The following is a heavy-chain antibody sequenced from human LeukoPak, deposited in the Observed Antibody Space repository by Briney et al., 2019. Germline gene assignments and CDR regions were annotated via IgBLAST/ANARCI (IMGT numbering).Heavy chain of an antibody. CDR2: IYSGGST. Sequence: PGGSLRLSCATSGFTVRSNYMSWVRQAPGKGLEWVSVIYSGGSTYYADSVKGRFTISRDNSKNTLYLQMNSLRAEDTAVYYCAKGGYYDFWSGYPYYYYYMDVWGKGTTVTVSS. V-gene: IGHV3-53*01. D-gene: IGHD3-3*01. CDR1: GFTVRSNY. CDR3: AKGGYYDFWSGYPYYYYYMDV. J-gene: IGHJ6*03.